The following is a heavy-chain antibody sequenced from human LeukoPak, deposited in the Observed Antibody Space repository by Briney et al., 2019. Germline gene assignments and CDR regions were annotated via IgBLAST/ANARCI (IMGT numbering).Heavy chain of an antibody. CDR1: GDSVSSNTAA. Sequence: SRTLSLTCAISGDSVSSNTAAWNWIRQSPSRGLEWLGRTFYRSKWYDDYAPSVKSRITINPDTSKNQFSLHLNSVTPEDTAVYYCAREVAGTWAFDIWGQGTMVTVSS. J-gene: IGHJ3*02. D-gene: IGHD6-19*01. V-gene: IGHV6-1*01. CDR2: TFYRSKWYD. CDR3: AREVAGTWAFDI.